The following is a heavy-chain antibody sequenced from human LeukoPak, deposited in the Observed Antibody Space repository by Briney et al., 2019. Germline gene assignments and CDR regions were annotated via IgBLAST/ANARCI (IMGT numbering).Heavy chain of an antibody. CDR3: ARLLMTNIVLF. CDR1: GDSVSWNGFY. J-gene: IGHJ4*02. Sequence: SETLSLTCAVSGDSVSWNGFYWGWVRQSPGMGLEWVGSISYAGSTYYNPSLRSRITLSLAASKNQFSLRLTSVTAADTGIYYCARLLMTNIVLFWGRGTPVAVSS. V-gene: IGHV4-39*01. D-gene: IGHD2/OR15-2a*01. CDR2: ISYAGST.